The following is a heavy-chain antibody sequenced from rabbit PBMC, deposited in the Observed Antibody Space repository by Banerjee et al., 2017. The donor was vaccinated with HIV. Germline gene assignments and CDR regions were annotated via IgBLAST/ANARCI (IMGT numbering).Heavy chain of an antibody. CDR1: GFSFSTSYY. CDR3: ARGIGGSSSGYWDAFDP. Sequence: QSLEESGGDLVKPGASLTLTCTASGFSFSTSYYMCWVRQAPGKGLEWIACIHAGSSGFTYYASWAKGRFTISKTSSTTVTLQMTSVTAADTATYFCARGIGGSSSGYWDAFDPWGQGTLVTVS. V-gene: IGHV1S40*01. CDR2: IHAGSSGFT. D-gene: IGHD1-1*01. J-gene: IGHJ2*01.